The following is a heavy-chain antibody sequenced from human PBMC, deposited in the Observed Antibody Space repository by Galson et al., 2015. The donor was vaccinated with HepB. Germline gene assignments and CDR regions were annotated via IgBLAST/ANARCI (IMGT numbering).Heavy chain of an antibody. CDR1: GYTFTGYY. Sequence: SVKVSCKASGYTFTGYYMHWVRQAPGQGLEWMGWINPNSGGTNYAQKFQGWVTMTRDTSISTAYVELSRLRSDDTAVYYCARMNGLAPYCSGGSCYSSVYYYYYGMDVWGQGSTVTASS. J-gene: IGHJ6*02. CDR2: INPNSGGT. D-gene: IGHD2-15*01. V-gene: IGHV1-2*04. CDR3: ARMNGLAPYCSGGSCYSSVYYYYYGMDV.